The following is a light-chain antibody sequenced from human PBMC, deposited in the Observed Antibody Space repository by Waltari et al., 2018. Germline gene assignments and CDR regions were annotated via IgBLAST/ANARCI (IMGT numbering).Light chain of an antibody. J-gene: IGKJ4*01. CDR3: QQRTNWPPSLT. CDR1: QSISTY. Sequence: EIVLTQSPATLSLFPGERGTLSCRASQSISTYLAWYQQKPGQAPRLLNYDASNRATGIPARFSGSGSGTDFTLTISNLEPEDFAVYYCQQRTNWPPSLTFGGGTKVEMK. V-gene: IGKV3-11*01. CDR2: DAS.